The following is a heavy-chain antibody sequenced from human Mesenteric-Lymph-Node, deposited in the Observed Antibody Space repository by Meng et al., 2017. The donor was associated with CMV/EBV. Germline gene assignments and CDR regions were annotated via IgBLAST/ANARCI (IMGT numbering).Heavy chain of an antibody. CDR2: INPNGGRS. V-gene: IGHV1-46*01. J-gene: IGHJ4*02. Sequence: SCKASGYTFTSYYIHWVRQAPGQGLEWMGVINPNGGRSSYAQKFQGRVTMTRDTSASIVYMELRSLRSEDTAVYYCARDEGGAAFDYWGQGTLVTVSS. CDR3: ARDEGGAAFDY. CDR1: GYTFTSYY. D-gene: IGHD1-26*01.